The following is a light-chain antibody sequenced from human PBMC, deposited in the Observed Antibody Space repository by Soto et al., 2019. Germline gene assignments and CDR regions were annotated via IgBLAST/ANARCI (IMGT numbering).Light chain of an antibody. CDR3: QQHSNWPPIT. CDR2: DAS. V-gene: IGKV3-11*01. Sequence: EIVMTQSPATLSLSPGERATLSCRASQSISNYVAWYQQKPGQAPRLLIYDASDRATGIPGRFSGSGSGTDFTLTISSLEPEDFAVYYCQQHSNWPPITFGQGTRLET. J-gene: IGKJ5*01. CDR1: QSISNY.